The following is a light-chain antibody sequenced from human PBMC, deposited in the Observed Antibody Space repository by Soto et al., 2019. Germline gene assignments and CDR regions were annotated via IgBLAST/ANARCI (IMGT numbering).Light chain of an antibody. Sequence: ETVLTQSPGTLSLSPGERATLSCRASQSVRSSYLAWYQQKPGQAPRLLIYGASSRATGIPDRFSGSASGTDFTLTISRPEPEDFAVYYCQQYGSSPRTFGHGTKVEIK. CDR1: QSVRSSY. CDR3: QQYGSSPRT. CDR2: GAS. J-gene: IGKJ1*01. V-gene: IGKV3-20*01.